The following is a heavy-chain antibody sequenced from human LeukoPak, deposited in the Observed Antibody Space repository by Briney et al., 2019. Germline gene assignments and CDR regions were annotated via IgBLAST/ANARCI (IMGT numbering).Heavy chain of an antibody. CDR2: INHSGST. CDR3: ARKGSGLRP. V-gene: IGHV4-34*01. J-gene: IGHJ4*02. CDR1: GGSFSGYY. Sequence: SETLSLTCAVYGGSFSGYYRSWIRQPPGKGLEWIGEINHSGSTNYNPSLKSRVTISVDTSKNQFSLKLSSVTAADTAVYYCARKGSGLRPWGQGTLVTVSS. D-gene: IGHD6-19*01.